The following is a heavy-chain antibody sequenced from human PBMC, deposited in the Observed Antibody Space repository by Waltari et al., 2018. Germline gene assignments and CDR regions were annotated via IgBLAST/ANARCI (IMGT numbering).Heavy chain of an antibody. CDR1: GGSISSSSYY. CDR2: IYYSGST. V-gene: IGHV4-39*07. D-gene: IGHD2-15*01. Sequence: QLQLQESGPGLVKPSETLSLTCTVSGGSISSSSYYWGWIRQPPGKGLEWIGSIYYSGSTYYNPSLKSRVTISVDTSKNQFSLKLSSVTAADTAVYYCARDRRYCSGGSCYSRKAFDIWGQGTMVTVSS. J-gene: IGHJ3*02. CDR3: ARDRRYCSGGSCYSRKAFDI.